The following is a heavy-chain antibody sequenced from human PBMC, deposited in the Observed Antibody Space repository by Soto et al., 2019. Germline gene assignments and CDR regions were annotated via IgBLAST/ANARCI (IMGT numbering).Heavy chain of an antibody. CDR3: ASWVYPRNY. Sequence: EVQLVESGGGLVQPGGSLRLSCVTSGFTFSASWMNWVRQAPGKGLEWVANLNQDGSEIKYVDSVKGRFTISRDNARNSVYLQINSLRTEDTAVYYCASWVYPRNYWGQGNLVTVSS. CDR1: GFTFSASW. V-gene: IGHV3-7*01. CDR2: LNQDGSEI. J-gene: IGHJ4*02. D-gene: IGHD3-16*01.